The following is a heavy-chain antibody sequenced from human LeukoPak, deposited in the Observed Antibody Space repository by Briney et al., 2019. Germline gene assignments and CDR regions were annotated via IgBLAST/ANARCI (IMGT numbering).Heavy chain of an antibody. CDR3: ARSGGYSYGYSFDY. CDR2: IYYSGST. V-gene: IGHV4-59*01. CDR1: GGSISSYY. D-gene: IGHD5-18*01. Sequence: PSETLSLTCTVSGGSISSYYWTWIRQPPGKGLEWIGYIYYSGSTKYNPSLKSRVTISVDTSKNQFSLNLSSVTAADTAVYYCARSGGYSYGYSFDYWGQGILVTVSS. J-gene: IGHJ4*02.